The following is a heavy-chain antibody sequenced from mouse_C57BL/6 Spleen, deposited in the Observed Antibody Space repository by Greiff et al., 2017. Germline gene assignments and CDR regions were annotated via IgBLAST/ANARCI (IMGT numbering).Heavy chain of an antibody. V-gene: IGHV1-55*01. CDR1: GYTFTSYW. CDR3: AREGENYYYGRSDAMDY. D-gene: IGHD1-1*01. CDR2: IYPGSGST. J-gene: IGHJ4*01. Sequence: QVQLQQPGAELVKPGASVKMSCKASGYTFTSYWITWVKQRPGQGLEWIGDIYPGSGSTNYNEKFKSKATLTVDTSSSTAYMQLSSLTSEDSAVYYCAREGENYYYGRSDAMDYWGQGTSVTVSS.